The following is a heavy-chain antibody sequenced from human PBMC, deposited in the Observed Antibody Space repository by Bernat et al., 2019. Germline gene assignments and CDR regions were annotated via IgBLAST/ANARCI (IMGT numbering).Heavy chain of an antibody. V-gene: IGHV3-64*01. CDR2: ISSDGIST. CDR1: GFTFSSYV. CDR3: ARGGRSGYCSGGSCFRIDS. D-gene: IGHD2-15*01. Sequence: EVRLVESGGGLVQPGGSLRLSCAASGFTFSSYVMYWVRQAPGEGLEYVSAISSDGISTYYSNSMKGRLTISRDNSKNTLYLQMGSLRAEDMAVYYCARGGRSGYCSGGSCFRIDSWGQGTLVTVSS. J-gene: IGHJ4*02.